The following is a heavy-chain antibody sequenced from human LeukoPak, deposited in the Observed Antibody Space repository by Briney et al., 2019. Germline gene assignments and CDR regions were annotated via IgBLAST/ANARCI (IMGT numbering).Heavy chain of an antibody. D-gene: IGHD1-26*01. CDR2: ISGSGGTT. V-gene: IGHV3-23*01. J-gene: IGHJ4*02. CDR1: GFTFSRYA. Sequence: GGSLRLSCAASGFTFSRYAMSWVRQAPGKGLDWVSAISGSGGTTDYADSVKGRFTISRDNSKNTLYLQMNSLRAEDTAIYYCAKENGGNYYPWDYWGQGTLVTVSS. CDR3: AKENGGNYYPWDY.